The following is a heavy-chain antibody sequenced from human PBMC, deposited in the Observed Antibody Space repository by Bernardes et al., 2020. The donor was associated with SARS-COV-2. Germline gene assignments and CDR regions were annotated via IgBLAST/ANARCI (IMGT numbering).Heavy chain of an antibody. V-gene: IGHV3-23*01. CDR1: GFTFSGDA. D-gene: IGHD6-13*01. Sequence: GGSLRLSCEVAGFTFSGDAMSWVRQARGKGLEWVSTTTSTGGSTYYADSVKGRFTISRDNSKNTLYLQMNSLRVEDTAVYFCAKVGGSSWYFDYWGQGTLVAVSS. CDR2: TTSTGGST. CDR3: AKVGGSSWYFDY. J-gene: IGHJ4*02.